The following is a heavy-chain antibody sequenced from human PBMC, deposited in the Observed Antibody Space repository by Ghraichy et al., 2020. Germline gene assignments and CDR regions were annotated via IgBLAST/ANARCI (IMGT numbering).Heavy chain of an antibody. CDR1: GGSFSGYY. Sequence: SETLSLTCAVYGGSFSGYYWSWIRQPPGKGLEWIGEINHSGSTNYNPSLKSRVTISVDTSKNQFSLKLSSVTAADTAVYYCARGSLGASPAFDIWGQETMVTVSS. J-gene: IGHJ3*02. V-gene: IGHV4-34*01. CDR2: INHSGST. D-gene: IGHD3-16*01. CDR3: ARGSLGASPAFDI.